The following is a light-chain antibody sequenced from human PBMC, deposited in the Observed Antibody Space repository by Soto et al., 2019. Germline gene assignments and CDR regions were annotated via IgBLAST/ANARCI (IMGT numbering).Light chain of an antibody. J-gene: IGLJ2*01. CDR2: EIS. V-gene: IGLV2-14*01. Sequence: QSALTQPASVSGSPGQSITISCSGTSSDVGAYDHVSWYQQYPGKAPKFIIFEISNRPSGISSRFSGSRSGNTASLTISRLQAEDEAYYYCSSYTSRDTVIFGVGTKVTVL. CDR3: SSYTSRDTVI. CDR1: SSDVGAYDH.